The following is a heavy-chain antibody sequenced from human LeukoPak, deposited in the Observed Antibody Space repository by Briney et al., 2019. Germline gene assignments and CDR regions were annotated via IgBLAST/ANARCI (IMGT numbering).Heavy chain of an antibody. CDR2: INSDGSST. V-gene: IGHV3-74*01. Sequence: GGSLRLSCAASGFTFSSYWMHWVRQAPGKGLVWVSRINSDGSSTSYADSVKGRFTISRDNVKNTLYLQMNSLRAEDTAVYYCARASGIDWYFDLWGRGTLVTVSS. CDR3: ARASGIDWYFDL. D-gene: IGHD1-26*01. J-gene: IGHJ2*01. CDR1: GFTFSSYW.